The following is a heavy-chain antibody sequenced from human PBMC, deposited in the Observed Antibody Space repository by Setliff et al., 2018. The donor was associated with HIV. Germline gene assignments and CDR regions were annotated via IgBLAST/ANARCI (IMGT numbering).Heavy chain of an antibody. J-gene: IGHJ4*02. D-gene: IGHD5-18*01. CDR3: ARTLRAAAMGYFDY. V-gene: IGHV4-4*02. CDR1: GGSISSSNW. Sequence: KTSETLSLTCAVSGGSISSSNWWSWVRQPPGKGLEWIGEIYHSGSTYYNPSLKSRVTISVDTSKNQFSLKLTSVTAADTAVYYCARTLRAAAMGYFDYWGQGTLVTVSS. CDR2: IYHSGST.